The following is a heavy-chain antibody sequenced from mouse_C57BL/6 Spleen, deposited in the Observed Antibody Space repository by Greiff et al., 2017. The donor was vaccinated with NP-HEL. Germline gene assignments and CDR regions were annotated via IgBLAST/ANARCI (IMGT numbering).Heavy chain of an antibody. CDR2: IYPGDGDT. CDR1: GYAFSSSW. CDR3: ARGDYYSKGGWYFDV. V-gene: IGHV1-82*01. D-gene: IGHD2-5*01. J-gene: IGHJ1*03. Sequence: VQLQESGPELVKPGASVKISCKASGYAFSSSWMNWVKQRPGKGLEWIGRIYPGDGDTNYNGKFKGKATLTADKSSSTAYMQLSSLTSEDSAVYFCARGDYYSKGGWYFDVWGTGTTVTVSS.